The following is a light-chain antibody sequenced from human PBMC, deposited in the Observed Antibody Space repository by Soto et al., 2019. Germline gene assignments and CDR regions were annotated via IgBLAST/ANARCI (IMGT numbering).Light chain of an antibody. CDR2: KAS. CDR1: QSINSW. CDR3: QHYNSYSEFT. V-gene: IGKV1-5*03. Sequence: DIQMTQPPSTLSASIGDRVTITCRASQSINSWLAWYQQKPGKAPRLLIYKASTLESGVPSRFSGSGSGTEFTLTIGCLQLDDFATYYCQHYNSYSEFTFGPGTKVDIK. J-gene: IGKJ3*01.